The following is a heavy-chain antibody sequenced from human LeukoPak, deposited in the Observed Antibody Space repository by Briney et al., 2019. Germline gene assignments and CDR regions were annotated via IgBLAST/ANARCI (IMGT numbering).Heavy chain of an antibody. V-gene: IGHV3-9*01. Sequence: GGSLRLSCAASGFTFDDYAMHWVRQAPGKGLEWVSGISWNSGSIGYADSVKGRFTISRDNAKNSLYLQMNSLRAEDTALYYCAKDKGAVAGLFDYWAREPWSPSPQ. CDR2: ISWNSGSI. D-gene: IGHD6-19*01. CDR1: GFTFDDYA. CDR3: AKDKGAVAGLFDY. J-gene: IGHJ4*02.